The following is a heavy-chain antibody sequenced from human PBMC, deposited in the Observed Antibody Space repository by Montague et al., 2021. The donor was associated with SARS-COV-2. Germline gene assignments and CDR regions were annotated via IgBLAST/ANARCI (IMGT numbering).Heavy chain of an antibody. CDR3: TRACSSISCNDY. CDR1: GVSIGSYY. Sequence: SETLSLTCTVSGVSIGSYYWCWIRQPPAKGLEWIGYIHGSGATNYNPSHKSRVTITVDTSKSNSSLGLSSVTAAGTAANYCTRACSSISCNDYWGQGTLVTVSS. J-gene: IGHJ4*02. D-gene: IGHD2-2*01. CDR2: IHGSGAT. V-gene: IGHV4-59*08.